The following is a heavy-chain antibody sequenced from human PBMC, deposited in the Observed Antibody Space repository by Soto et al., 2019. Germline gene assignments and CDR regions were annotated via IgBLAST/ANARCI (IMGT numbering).Heavy chain of an antibody. Sequence: ASVKVSCKTSGGIFSDYALSWVRQAPGQGLEWMGRVIPIFGTTIYAQKFHGRVTITADESTSTAFMELSSLRSEDTAVYYCARQMNRGVIFDYWGQGTLVTV. D-gene: IGHD3-10*01. J-gene: IGHJ4*02. CDR1: GGIFSDYA. CDR3: ARQMNRGVIFDY. V-gene: IGHV1-69*13. CDR2: VIPIFGTT.